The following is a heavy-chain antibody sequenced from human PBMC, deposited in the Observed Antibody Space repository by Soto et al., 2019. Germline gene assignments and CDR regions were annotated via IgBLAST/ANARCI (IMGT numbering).Heavy chain of an antibody. D-gene: IGHD2-2*01. CDR1: GYTFTSYY. V-gene: IGHV1-46*01. CDR3: ARDQNIVVVPAAMFEDYYYYGMDV. CDR2: INPSGGST. J-gene: IGHJ6*02. Sequence: ASVKVSCKASGYTFTSYYMHWVRQAPGQGKERIGIINPSGGSTSYAQKFQGRVTMTRDTSTSTVYMELSSLRSEDTAVYYCARDQNIVVVPAAMFEDYYYYGMDVWGQGTTVTVSS.